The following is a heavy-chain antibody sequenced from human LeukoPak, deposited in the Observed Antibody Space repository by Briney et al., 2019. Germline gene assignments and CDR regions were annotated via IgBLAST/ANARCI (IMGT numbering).Heavy chain of an antibody. CDR3: AKDIGMATIIVGFDY. V-gene: IGHV3-9*01. D-gene: IGHD5-24*01. CDR2: VSWNSGSI. CDR1: GFTFDDYA. J-gene: IGHJ4*02. Sequence: GGSLRLSCAASGFTFDDYAMHWVRQAPGKGLEWVSGVSWNSGSIAYADSVKGRFTISRDNAKNSLYLQMNSLGAEDTALYYCAKDIGMATIIVGFDYWGQGTLVTVSS.